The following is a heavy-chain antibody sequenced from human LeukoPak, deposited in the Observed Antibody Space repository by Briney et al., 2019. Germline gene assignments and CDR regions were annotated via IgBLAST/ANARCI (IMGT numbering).Heavy chain of an antibody. Sequence: GASVKVSCKASGYTFTSYDINWVRQATGQGLEWMGWMNPNSGNTGYAQRFQGRVTMTGNTSISTAYMELSSLRSEDTAVYYCARVGATTAGDYWGQGTLVTVSS. V-gene: IGHV1-8*01. J-gene: IGHJ4*02. D-gene: IGHD1-26*01. CDR1: GYTFTSYD. CDR3: ARVGATTAGDY. CDR2: MNPNSGNT.